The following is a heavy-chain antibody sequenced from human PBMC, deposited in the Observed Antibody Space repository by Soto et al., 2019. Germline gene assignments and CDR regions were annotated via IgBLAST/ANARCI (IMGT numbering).Heavy chain of an antibody. CDR3: ARQVQDFSGPGSYYFDS. CDR1: GASISSCSPF. CDR2: IYYTGST. D-gene: IGHD3-10*01. Sequence: SDTLTLTCSVSGASISSCSPFWAWIRPPPGNGLEWIGSIYYTGSTFYNPSLKSRVSISVDRSKNQFSLKLNSVTAADTAVYYCARQVQDFSGPGSYYFDSWGQGTLVT. J-gene: IGHJ4*02. V-gene: IGHV4-39*01.